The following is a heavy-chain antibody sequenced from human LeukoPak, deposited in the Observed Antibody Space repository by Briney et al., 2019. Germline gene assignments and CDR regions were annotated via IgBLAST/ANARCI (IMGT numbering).Heavy chain of an antibody. Sequence: GGSLRLSCAASGFTFSSYWISWVRQAPGKGLEWVANIKQDGSQKYYVDSLKGRFTVSRDNAKNSLYLQMNSLRAEDTAVYYCARIGYSSSTFDYWGQGTLVTVSS. V-gene: IGHV3-7*01. CDR2: IKQDGSQK. D-gene: IGHD6-19*01. J-gene: IGHJ4*02. CDR3: ARIGYSSSTFDY. CDR1: GFTFSSYW.